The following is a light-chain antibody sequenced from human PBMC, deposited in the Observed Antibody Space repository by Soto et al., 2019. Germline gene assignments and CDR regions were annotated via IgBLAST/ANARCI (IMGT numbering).Light chain of an antibody. V-gene: IGKV3-20*01. Sequence: VMTLSRAAVSVSPGERATLSCRASQSVSSNLAWYQQKPGQAPRLLIYDASNRATGIPARFSGSGSGTDFTLTISRLEPEDFAVYYCQQYGTSSRTFGHRANADVK. CDR1: QSVSSN. J-gene: IGKJ1*01. CDR2: DAS. CDR3: QQYGTSSRT.